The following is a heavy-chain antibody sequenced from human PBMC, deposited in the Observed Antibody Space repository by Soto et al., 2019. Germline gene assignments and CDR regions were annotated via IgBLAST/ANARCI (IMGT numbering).Heavy chain of an antibody. CDR2: FYHSGNS. Sequence: SETLSLTCSVSGGSIRSYYWSWIRQSPEKGLEWIGYFYHSGNSNYNPSLKSRVTISVDTSKDQLSLSLRSVTAADTAVYFCARISSVDPYGYVNGGLDVWGQGTTVTVSS. V-gene: IGHV4-59*01. CDR3: ARISSVDPYGYVNGGLDV. CDR1: GGSIRSYY. D-gene: IGHD5-18*01. J-gene: IGHJ6*02.